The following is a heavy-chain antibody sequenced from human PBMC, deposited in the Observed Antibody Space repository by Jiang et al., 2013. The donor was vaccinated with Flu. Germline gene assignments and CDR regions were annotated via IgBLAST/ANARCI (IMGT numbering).Heavy chain of an antibody. V-gene: IGHV5-51*01. CDR1: GYSFSTYW. Sequence: GAEVKKPGESLKISCKASGYSFSTYWIGWVRQMPGKGLEWMGIIYPGDSDAKYSPSFQGQVTISADKSITTAYLQWSSLKASDTAVYYCARHSLHTQYSPADYWGRGTLVTVSS. D-gene: IGHD5-18*01. J-gene: IGHJ4*02. CDR3: ARHSLHTQYSPADY. CDR2: IYPGDSDA.